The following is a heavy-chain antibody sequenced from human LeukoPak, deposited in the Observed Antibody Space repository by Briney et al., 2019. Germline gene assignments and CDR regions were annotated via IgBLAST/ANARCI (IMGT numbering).Heavy chain of an antibody. D-gene: IGHD3-9*01. Sequence: ASVKVSCKASGGTFSSYAISWVRQAPGQGLEWMGRIIPIFGTANYAQKFQGRVTITTDESTSTAYMELSSLRSEDTAVYYCAFTTNDILTGYYTGYYYYYMDVWGKGTTVTVSS. CDR1: GGTFSSYA. J-gene: IGHJ6*03. V-gene: IGHV1-69*05. CDR2: IIPIFGTA. CDR3: AFTTNDILTGYYTGYYYYYMDV.